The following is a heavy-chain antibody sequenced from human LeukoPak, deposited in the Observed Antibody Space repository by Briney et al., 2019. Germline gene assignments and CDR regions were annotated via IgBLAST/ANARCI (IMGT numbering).Heavy chain of an antibody. Sequence: PSETLSLTCAVYGGSFSGYYWSWIRQPPGKGLEWIGEIDHSGATNYDPSLKSRVTISVDTSKNQFSLKLSSVTAADTAVYYCAAFGVVVPAAIRHFDYWGQGTLVTVSS. CDR1: GGSFSGYY. J-gene: IGHJ4*02. CDR3: AAFGVVVPAAIRHFDY. D-gene: IGHD2-2*02. V-gene: IGHV4-34*01. CDR2: IDHSGAT.